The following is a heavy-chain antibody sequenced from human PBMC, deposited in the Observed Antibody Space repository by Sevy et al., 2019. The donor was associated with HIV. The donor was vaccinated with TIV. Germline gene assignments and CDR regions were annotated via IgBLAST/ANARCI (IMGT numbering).Heavy chain of an antibody. V-gene: IGHV3-23*01. D-gene: IGHD6-19*01. J-gene: IGHJ5*02. CDR1: GFTFSTYA. CDR3: AKELPGYQYDSSGNLDT. Sequence: GGSLRLSCAASGFTFSTYAMSWVRQAPGKGLEWVSGISGSGIGIYYAGSVKGRFPNSRDNSKNTLILQMNSLRAEDTAIYYCAKELPGYQYDSSGNLDTWGQGRLVTVSS. CDR2: ISGSGIGI.